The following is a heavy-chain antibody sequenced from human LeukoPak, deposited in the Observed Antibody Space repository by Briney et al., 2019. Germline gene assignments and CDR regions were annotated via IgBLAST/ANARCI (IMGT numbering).Heavy chain of an antibody. CDR1: GFTFSSYG. CDR3: ARETVLGTVTTTSYYYYYYMDV. J-gene: IGHJ6*03. CDR2: ISSSSSTI. D-gene: IGHD4-17*01. V-gene: IGHV3-48*02. Sequence: PGGSLRLSCAASGFTFSSYGMNWVRQAPGKGLEWVSYISSSSSTIYYAVSVEGRFTISRDNAKNSLYLQMNSLRDEDKAVYYCARETVLGTVTTTSYYYYYYMDVWGKGTTVTVSS.